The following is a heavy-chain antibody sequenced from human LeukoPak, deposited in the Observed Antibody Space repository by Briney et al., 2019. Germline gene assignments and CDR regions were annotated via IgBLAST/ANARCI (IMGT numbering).Heavy chain of an antibody. Sequence: PGGSLRLSCAASGFTFSDYDMRWIRQAPGKGLEWVSYISGTSNTIYYADSVKGRFTISRDNAKNSLYLQVNSLRAEDTAIYYCARDLGSYTSGWYMGFDYWGQGTLVTVSS. CDR2: ISGTSNTI. J-gene: IGHJ4*02. CDR1: GFTFSDYD. V-gene: IGHV3-11*04. CDR3: ARDLGSYTSGWYMGFDY. D-gene: IGHD6-19*01.